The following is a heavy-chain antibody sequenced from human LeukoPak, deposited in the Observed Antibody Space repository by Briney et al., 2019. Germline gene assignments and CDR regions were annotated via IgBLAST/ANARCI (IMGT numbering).Heavy chain of an antibody. J-gene: IGHJ4*01. CDR3: ARDGTAAGLYFDL. Sequence: PGGSLRLSCVVSGFTFSSYWMNWVRQAPGKGLEWVASIKQDGGEKSYADSVKGRFTISRDNAKNSLYLQISSLRAEDTAVYYCARDGTAAGLYFDLWGQGTLVTVSS. CDR1: GFTFSSYW. D-gene: IGHD6-13*01. V-gene: IGHV3-7*01. CDR2: IKQDGGEK.